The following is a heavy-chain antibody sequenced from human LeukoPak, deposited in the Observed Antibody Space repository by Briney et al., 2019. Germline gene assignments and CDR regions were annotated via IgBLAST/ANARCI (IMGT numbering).Heavy chain of an antibody. D-gene: IGHD3-3*01. CDR3: ARVLYETLTFDY. V-gene: IGHV3-48*03. CDR2: ISSSGSTI. Sequence: PGGSLRLSCAASGFTFSSYEMNWVRQAPGKGLEWVSYISSSGSTIYYADSVKGRFTISRDNAKNSLYLQMNSLRAEDTAVHYCARVLYETLTFDYWGQGTLVTVSS. J-gene: IGHJ4*02. CDR1: GFTFSSYE.